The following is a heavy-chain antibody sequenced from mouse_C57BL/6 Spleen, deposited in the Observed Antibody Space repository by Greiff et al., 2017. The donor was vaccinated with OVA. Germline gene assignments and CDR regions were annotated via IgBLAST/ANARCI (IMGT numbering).Heavy chain of an antibody. Sequence: VQLVESGGGLVKPGGSLKLSCAASGFTFSDYGMHWVRQAPEKGLEWVAYISSGSSTIYYADTVKGRFTISRDNAKNTLFLQMTSLRSEDTAMYYCARPYSNYVYAMDYWGQGTSVTVSS. J-gene: IGHJ4*01. CDR1: GFTFSDYG. CDR2: ISSGSSTI. D-gene: IGHD2-5*01. CDR3: ARPYSNYVYAMDY. V-gene: IGHV5-17*01.